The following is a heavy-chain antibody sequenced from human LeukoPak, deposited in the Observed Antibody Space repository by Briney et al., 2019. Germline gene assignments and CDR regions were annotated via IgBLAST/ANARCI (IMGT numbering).Heavy chain of an antibody. CDR1: GGSISGFY. V-gene: IGHV4-59*08. D-gene: IGHD5-24*01. CDR3: ARLGGDGYTLDY. CDR2: IYHSGST. J-gene: IGHJ4*02. Sequence: PSETLSLTCTISGGSISGFYWSWIRQPPGKGLEYIGYIYHSGSTNYNPSLKSRVTISVDTSKNQFSLKLSSVTAADTAVYYCARLGGDGYTLDYWGQGTLVTVSS.